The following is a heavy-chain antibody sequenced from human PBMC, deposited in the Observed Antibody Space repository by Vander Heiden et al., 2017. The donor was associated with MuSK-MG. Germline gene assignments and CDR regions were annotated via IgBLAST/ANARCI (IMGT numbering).Heavy chain of an antibody. D-gene: IGHD5-18*01. Sequence: EVQLVESGGGVVQPGGSLKLSCAASGFNFSGSALHWVRQASGKGPEWVGRIRSKAKSFATALAAAVKGRFTISRDDSRNTAYLQMKSLKTEDTAVYYCTIGRVDTAMVDYWGQGTLVTVSS. V-gene: IGHV3-73*02. CDR1: GFNFSGSA. CDR3: TIGRVDTAMVDY. CDR2: IRSKAKSFAT. J-gene: IGHJ4*02.